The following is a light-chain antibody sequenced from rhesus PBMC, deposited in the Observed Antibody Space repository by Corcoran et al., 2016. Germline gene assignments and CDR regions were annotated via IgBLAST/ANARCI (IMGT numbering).Light chain of an antibody. J-gene: IGKJ1*01. V-gene: IGKV1-46*01. CDR1: QSFSSS. CDR2: SAS. Sequence: DIQMTQSPSSLSASVGDTVTITCRASQSFSSSLAWYQQKSGKAPKLLIYSASSLQSGVPSRFSGRKSGTAFTLPISSLQPGDIASYYCQQYYRCPWTFGQGTKVEIK. CDR3: QQYYRCPWT.